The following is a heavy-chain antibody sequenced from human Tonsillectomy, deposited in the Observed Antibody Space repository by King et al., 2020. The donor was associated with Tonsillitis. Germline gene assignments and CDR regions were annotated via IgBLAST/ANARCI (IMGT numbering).Heavy chain of an antibody. CDR2: INGDGSST. CDR3: ARDLRSSGWYIDY. D-gene: IGHD6-19*01. CDR1: GFTFSNYW. J-gene: IGHJ4*02. Sequence: VQLVESGGGLVQPGGSLRLSCAASGFTFSNYWMHWVRQAPGKGLVWVSHINGDGSSTRYADSVKGRFTISRDNAKNTLYRQMNSLRAEDTAVYYCARDLRSSGWYIDYWGQGTLVTVSS. V-gene: IGHV3-74*01.